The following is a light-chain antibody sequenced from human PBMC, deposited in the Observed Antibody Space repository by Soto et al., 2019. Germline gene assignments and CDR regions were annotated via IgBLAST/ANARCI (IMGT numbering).Light chain of an antibody. CDR3: CSYASSTTYVI. CDR1: NSDVGRYNL. Sequence: QSALTQPASVSGSPGQSITISCTGTNSDVGRYNLVSWYQQRPGQAPQVLIYGVTKRPSGVSDRFSGSKSGNTASLTISGLQAEDEGEYFCCSYASSTTYVIFGGGTKLTVL. J-gene: IGLJ2*01. CDR2: GVT. V-gene: IGLV2-23*02.